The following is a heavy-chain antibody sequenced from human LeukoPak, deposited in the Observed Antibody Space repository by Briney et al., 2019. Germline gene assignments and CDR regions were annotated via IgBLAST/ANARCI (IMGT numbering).Heavy chain of an antibody. CDR3: ARRVRPSGIAVAGDFDY. Sequence: GESLKISCKGSGYSFTSYWIGWVRQMPGKGLEWMGIIYPGDSDTRYSPSFQGQVTISADKSISTAYLQWSSLKASDTAMYYCARRVRPSGIAVAGDFDYWGQGTLVTVSS. D-gene: IGHD6-19*01. V-gene: IGHV5-51*01. CDR1: GYSFTSYW. CDR2: IYPGDSDT. J-gene: IGHJ4*02.